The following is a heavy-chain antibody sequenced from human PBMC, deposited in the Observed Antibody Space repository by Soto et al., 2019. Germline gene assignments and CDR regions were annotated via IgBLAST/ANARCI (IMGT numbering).Heavy chain of an antibody. CDR1: GYTFTSYD. CDR3: ARGPIVLVPAAMYHYYYYGMDV. D-gene: IGHD2-2*01. V-gene: IGHV1-8*01. J-gene: IGHJ6*02. Sequence: QVQLVQSGAEVKKPGASVKVSCKASGYTFTSYDINWVRQATGQGLEWMGWMNPNSGNIGYAQKFQGRVTMTRNTSISTAYMELSSLRSEDTAVYYCARGPIVLVPAAMYHYYYYGMDVWGQGTTVTVSS. CDR2: MNPNSGNI.